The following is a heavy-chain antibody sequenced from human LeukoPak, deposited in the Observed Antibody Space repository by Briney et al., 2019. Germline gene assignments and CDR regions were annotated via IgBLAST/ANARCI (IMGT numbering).Heavy chain of an antibody. CDR2: IKQDGSEK. V-gene: IGHV3-7*01. CDR1: GFTFSSYW. D-gene: IGHD6-13*01. CDR3: ARLYSSSWYNDFDY. J-gene: IGHJ4*02. Sequence: GGSLRLSCAASGFTFSSYWTSWVRQAPGKGLEWVANIKQDGSEKYYVDSVKGRFTISRDNAKNSLYLQMNSLRAEDTAVYYCARLYSSSWYNDFDYWGQGTLVTVSS.